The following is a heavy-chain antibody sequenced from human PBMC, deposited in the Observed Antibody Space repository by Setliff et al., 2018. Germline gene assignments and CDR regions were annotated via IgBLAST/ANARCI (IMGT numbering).Heavy chain of an antibody. CDR1: GYTFTNYD. V-gene: IGHV1-8*02. J-gene: IGHJ6*02. CDR3: ARGRERDYNFWSGYYTYYYYGMDV. D-gene: IGHD3-3*01. CDR2: INPNSGNT. Sequence: ASVKVSCKASGYTFTNYDINWVRQATGQGLEWMGWINPNSGNTGYAQNFQGRVTMTRNTSISTAYMELSSLRSEDTAVYYCARGRERDYNFWSGYYTYYYYGMDVWGQGTTVTVSS.